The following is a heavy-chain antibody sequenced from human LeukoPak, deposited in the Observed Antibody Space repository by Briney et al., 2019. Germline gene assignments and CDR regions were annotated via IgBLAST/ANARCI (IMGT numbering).Heavy chain of an antibody. CDR1: GYTFTGYY. V-gene: IGHV1-18*04. CDR2: ISAYNGNT. CDR3: ARDGLVVVVAATGGDAFDI. J-gene: IGHJ3*02. Sequence: GASVKVSCKASGYTFTGYYMHWVRQAPGQGLEWMGWISAYNGNTNYAQKLQGRVTMTTDTSTSTAYMELRSLRSDDTAVYYCARDGLVVVVAATGGDAFDIWGQGTMVTVSS. D-gene: IGHD2-15*01.